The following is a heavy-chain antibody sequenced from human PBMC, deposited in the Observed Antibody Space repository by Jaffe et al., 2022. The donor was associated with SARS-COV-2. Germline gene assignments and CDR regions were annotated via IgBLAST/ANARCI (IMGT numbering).Heavy chain of an antibody. J-gene: IGHJ4*02. Sequence: EVQLVASGGGLVKPGGSLRLSCAASGFTFSTFTMNWVRQAPGKGLEWVSSIISTSTYIAYADSVKGRFTISRDNAKNSLYLQMNSLRAEDTAVYYCARLDGPRDCWGQGTLVTVSS. CDR3: ARLDGPRDC. CDR2: IISTSTYI. CDR1: GFTFSTFT. V-gene: IGHV3-21*01.